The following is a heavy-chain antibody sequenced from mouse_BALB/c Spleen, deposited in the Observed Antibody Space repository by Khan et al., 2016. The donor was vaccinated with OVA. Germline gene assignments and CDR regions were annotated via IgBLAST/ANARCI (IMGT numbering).Heavy chain of an antibody. J-gene: IGHJ1*01. CDR3: TRKDYYGSSHRYFDV. CDR2: INPSNGGT. Sequence: SGTELVKPGASVKLSCKTSGYTFTRYYMYWVKQRPGQGLEWIGEINPSNGGTNFNEKFKSKATLTVDKLSSTAYMQLSSLTSEDSAVYYWTRKDYYGSSHRYFDVWGGGTTVTVSS. CDR1: GYTFTRYY. V-gene: IGHV1-53*01. D-gene: IGHD1-1*01.